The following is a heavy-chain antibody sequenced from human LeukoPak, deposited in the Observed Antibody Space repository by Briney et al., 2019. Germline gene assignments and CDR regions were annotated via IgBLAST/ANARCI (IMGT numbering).Heavy chain of an antibody. V-gene: IGHV4-39*07. Sequence: SETLSLTCTVSGGSISSSSYYWGWIRQPPGKGLEWIGEINHSGSTNYNPSLKSRVTISVDTSKNQFSLKLSSVTAADTAVYYCARKAVSCSSTSCYPASNWFDPWGQGTLVTVSS. CDR3: ARKAVSCSSTSCYPASNWFDP. CDR2: INHSGST. J-gene: IGHJ5*02. D-gene: IGHD2-2*01. CDR1: GGSISSSSYY.